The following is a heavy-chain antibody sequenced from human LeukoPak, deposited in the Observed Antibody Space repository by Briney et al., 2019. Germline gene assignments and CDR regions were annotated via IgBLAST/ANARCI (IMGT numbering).Heavy chain of an antibody. J-gene: IGHJ3*02. CDR3: ARAGDADAFDI. Sequence: PGGSLRLSCAASGFTFSSYAMHWVRQAPGKGLEWVAVISYDGSNKYYADSVKGRFTIFRDNSKNTLYLQMNSLRAEDTAVYYCARAGDADAFDIWGQGTMVTVSS. CDR2: ISYDGSNK. V-gene: IGHV3-30*04. D-gene: IGHD3-10*01. CDR1: GFTFSSYA.